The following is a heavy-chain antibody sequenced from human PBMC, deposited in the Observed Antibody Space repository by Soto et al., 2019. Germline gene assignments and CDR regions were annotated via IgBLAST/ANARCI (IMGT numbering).Heavy chain of an antibody. V-gene: IGHV3-48*03. Sequence: EVQLVESGGGLVQPGGSLRLSCAASGFTFSSYEMNWVRQAPGKGLEWVSYISSSGSTIYYADSVKGRFTISRDNAKNSLYLQMNSLRAEDTAVYYCAKDLYAGAAAGYYYYYGMDVWGQGTTVTVSS. D-gene: IGHD6-13*01. J-gene: IGHJ6*02. CDR3: AKDLYAGAAAGYYYYYGMDV. CDR1: GFTFSSYE. CDR2: ISSSGSTI.